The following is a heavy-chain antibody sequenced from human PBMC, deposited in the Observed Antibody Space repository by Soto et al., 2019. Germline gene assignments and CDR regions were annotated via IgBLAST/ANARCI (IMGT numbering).Heavy chain of an antibody. J-gene: IGHJ6*02. V-gene: IGHV4-31*03. CDR3: ARDDRYGSGSYRGMDV. Sequence: SETLSLTCTVSGGSISSGGYYWSWIRQHPGKGLEWIGYIYYSGSTYYNPSLKSRVTISVDTSKNQFSLKLNSVTAADTAVYYCARDDRYGSGSYRGMDVWGQGTTVTAP. D-gene: IGHD3-10*01. CDR1: GGSISSGGYY. CDR2: IYYSGST.